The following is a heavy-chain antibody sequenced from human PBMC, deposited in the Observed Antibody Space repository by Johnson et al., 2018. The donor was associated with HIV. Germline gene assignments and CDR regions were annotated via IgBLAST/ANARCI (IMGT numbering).Heavy chain of an antibody. CDR3: ARTPSLPGAFDI. Sequence: VQLVESGGGVVQPGRSLRLSCAASGFTFSSYAMSWVRQAPGKGLEWVSAISGSGGSTYYADSVKGRFTISRDNAKNSLYLQMNSLRAEDTAVYYCARTPSLPGAFDIWGQGTMVTVSS. V-gene: IGHV3-23*04. CDR2: ISGSGGST. J-gene: IGHJ3*02. D-gene: IGHD1-14*01. CDR1: GFTFSSYA.